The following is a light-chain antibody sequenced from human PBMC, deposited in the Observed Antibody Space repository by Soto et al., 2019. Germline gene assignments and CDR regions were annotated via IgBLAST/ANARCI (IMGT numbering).Light chain of an antibody. Sequence: EIVLTQSPATLSLSPGERATLSCSASQSVSSYLAWYQQKPGQAPRLLIYDASNRATGIPARFSGSGSGTDFTLTISSLEPEDFPVYYCQQRSNWPPTWTFGQGNKVDIK. CDR1: QSVSSY. CDR3: QQRSNWPPTWT. CDR2: DAS. J-gene: IGKJ1*01. V-gene: IGKV3-11*01.